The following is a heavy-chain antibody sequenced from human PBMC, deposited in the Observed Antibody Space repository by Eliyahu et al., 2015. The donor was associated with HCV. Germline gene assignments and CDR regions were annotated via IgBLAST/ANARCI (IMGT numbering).Heavy chain of an antibody. D-gene: IGHD1-26*01. Sequence: EVQLVQSGAEVKKPGESLXISCKGSGYSFXSHHXGWVRQMPGKGLEWMGIIYPGDSSTKYSPSFQGQVTMSVDKSIDTAYLQWNNLKASDTAMYFCARRYGTLSRFDPWGQGTLVIVSS. J-gene: IGHJ5*02. CDR2: IYPGDSST. V-gene: IGHV5-51*01. CDR1: GYSFXSHH. CDR3: ARRYGTLSRFDP.